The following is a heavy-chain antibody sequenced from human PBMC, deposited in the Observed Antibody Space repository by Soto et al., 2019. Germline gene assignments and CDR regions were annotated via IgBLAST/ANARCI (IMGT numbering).Heavy chain of an antibody. D-gene: IGHD6-19*01. CDR1: GYTFTSYG. V-gene: IGHV1-18*01. J-gene: IGHJ5*02. Sequence: ASVKVSCKASGYTFTSYGISWVRQAPGQGLEWMGWISAYNGNTNYAQKLQGRVTMTTDTSTSTAYMELRSLRSDDTAVYYCARDMRSIAVAGGVNWFDPWGQGTLVTVS. CDR2: ISAYNGNT. CDR3: ARDMRSIAVAGGVNWFDP.